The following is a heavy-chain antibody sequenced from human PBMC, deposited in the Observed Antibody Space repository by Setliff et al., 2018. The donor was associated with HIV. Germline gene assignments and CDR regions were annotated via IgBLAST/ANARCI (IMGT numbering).Heavy chain of an antibody. CDR3: ASARIPTGGTSTSCDF. D-gene: IGHD1-1*01. CDR2: VDWAGDVT. CDR1: GFTFNNFA. Sequence: QSGGSLRLSCEGSGFTFNNFAMHWVRQSPGKGLEWVAGVDWAGDVTAYGDFAKGRCTISRDNVKNSLYLQMHSLTTEDTAVYYCASARIPTGGTSTSCDFWGQGALVTVSS. J-gene: IGHJ4*02. V-gene: IGHV3-9*01.